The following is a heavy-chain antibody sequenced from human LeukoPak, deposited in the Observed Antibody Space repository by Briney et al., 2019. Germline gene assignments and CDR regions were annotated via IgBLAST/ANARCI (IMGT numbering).Heavy chain of an antibody. J-gene: IGHJ4*02. CDR2: IAYDGNYK. CDR3: ARELLVAAYFDY. Sequence: GGSLRLSCAASGFTFSRFAMHWVRQAPGKGLEWAAVIAYDGNYKNYVDSVKGRFTISRDNSKNTLYLRMNSLRAEDTAVYYCARELLVAAYFDYWGQGTLVTVSS. D-gene: IGHD2-15*01. V-gene: IGHV3-30-3*01. CDR1: GFTFSRFA.